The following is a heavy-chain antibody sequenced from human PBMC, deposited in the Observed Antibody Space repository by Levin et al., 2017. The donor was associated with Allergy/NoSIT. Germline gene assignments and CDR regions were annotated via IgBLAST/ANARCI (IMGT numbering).Heavy chain of an antibody. CDR2: ISYDGSNK. Sequence: GESLKISCAASGFTFSSYGMHWVRQAPGKGLEWVAVISYDGSNKYYADSVKGRFTISRDNSKNTLYLQMNSLRAEDTAVYYCANVLLWFGERGPDDAFDIWGQGTMVTVSS. V-gene: IGHV3-30*18. CDR3: ANVLLWFGERGPDDAFDI. CDR1: GFTFSSYG. J-gene: IGHJ3*02. D-gene: IGHD3-10*01.